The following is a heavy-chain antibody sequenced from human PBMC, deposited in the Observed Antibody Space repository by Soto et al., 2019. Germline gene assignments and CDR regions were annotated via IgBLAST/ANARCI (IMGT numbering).Heavy chain of an antibody. V-gene: IGHV4-34*01. D-gene: IGHD7-27*01. Sequence: QVQLQQWGAGLLKPSETLSLTCAVYGGSFSGYYWNWIRQPPGKGLEWIGEINHSGSTNYNPSLKSRVTITVDTPKNQFSLKLSSVAAADTAVYYCASGWGRIFDYWGQGTLVTVSS. CDR1: GGSFSGYY. J-gene: IGHJ4*02. CDR2: INHSGST. CDR3: ASGWGRIFDY.